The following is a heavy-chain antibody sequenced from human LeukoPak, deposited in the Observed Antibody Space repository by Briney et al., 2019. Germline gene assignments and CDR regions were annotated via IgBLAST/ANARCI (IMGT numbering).Heavy chain of an antibody. CDR3: ARATGTKVPPGY. CDR2: INHSGRN. V-gene: IGHV4-34*01. CDR1: GXXFSGYY. Sequence: SETLSLTCAVYGXXFSGYYXSWIRQPPXXXXXXXGEINHSGRNNYNPSLKSRVTISVDTSKNQFSLKLSSVTAADTAVYYCARATGTKVPPGYWGQGTLVTVSS. D-gene: IGHD1-7*01. J-gene: IGHJ4*02.